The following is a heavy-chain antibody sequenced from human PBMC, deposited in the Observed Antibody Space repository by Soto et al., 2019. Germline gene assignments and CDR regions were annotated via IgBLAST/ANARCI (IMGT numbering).Heavy chain of an antibody. Sequence: ETLSLTCTVSGGSISSSSYYWGWLRQPPGKGLEWVSAISGSGGSTYYADSVKGRFTISRDNSKNTLYLQMNSLRAEDTAVYYCAKGGYCSSTSCYYYYYYGMDVWGQGTTVTVSS. D-gene: IGHD2-2*01. V-gene: IGHV3-23*01. CDR1: GGSISSSSYY. J-gene: IGHJ6*02. CDR3: AKGGYCSSTSCYYYYYYGMDV. CDR2: ISGSGGST.